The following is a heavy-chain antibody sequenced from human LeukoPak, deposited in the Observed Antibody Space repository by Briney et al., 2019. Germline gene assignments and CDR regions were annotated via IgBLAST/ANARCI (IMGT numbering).Heavy chain of an antibody. Sequence: GGSLRLSCAASGFTFDDYGMSWVRHAPGKGLEWVSGINWNGRSTGYADSVKGRFTISRDNAKNSLYLQMNSLRAEDTALYYCARGHSSGWYNYFDYWGQGTLVTVSS. V-gene: IGHV3-20*04. CDR3: ARGHSSGWYNYFDY. D-gene: IGHD6-19*01. CDR2: INWNGRST. J-gene: IGHJ4*02. CDR1: GFTFDDYG.